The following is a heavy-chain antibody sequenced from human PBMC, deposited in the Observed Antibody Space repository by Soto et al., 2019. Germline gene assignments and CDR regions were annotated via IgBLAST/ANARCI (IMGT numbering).Heavy chain of an antibody. Sequence: SETLSLTCTVSGGSISSYYWSWIRQPAGKGLEWIGRIYTSGSTNYNPSLKSRVTMSVDTSKNQFSLKLSSVTAADTAVYYCARVRTDIVVVVASPYYYYGMDVWGQGTTVTVSS. D-gene: IGHD2-15*01. J-gene: IGHJ6*02. CDR2: IYTSGST. CDR1: GGSISSYY. V-gene: IGHV4-4*07. CDR3: ARVRTDIVVVVASPYYYYGMDV.